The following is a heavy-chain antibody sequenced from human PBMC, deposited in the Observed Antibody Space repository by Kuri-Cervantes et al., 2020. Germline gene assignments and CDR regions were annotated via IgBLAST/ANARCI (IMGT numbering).Heavy chain of an antibody. V-gene: IGHV1-24*01. J-gene: IGHJ4*02. Sequence: VTVSHLVSGYTLTELSMHWVRQAPGKGLEWMGGFDPEDGETIYAQKFQGRVTMTEDTSTDTAYMELSSLRSEDTAVYYCATGGVIITCFAYWGQGTLVTVSS. CDR1: GYTLTELS. CDR2: FDPEDGET. D-gene: IGHD3-10*01. CDR3: ATGGVIITCFAY.